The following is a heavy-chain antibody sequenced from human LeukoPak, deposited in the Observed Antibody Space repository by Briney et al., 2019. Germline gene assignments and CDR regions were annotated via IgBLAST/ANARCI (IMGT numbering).Heavy chain of an antibody. CDR2: ISYDGSNI. D-gene: IGHD4-17*01. V-gene: IGHV3-30-3*01. CDR3: ARDLGDGDYRFDY. Sequence: GGSLRLSCAASGFTFSSYAIHWVRQAPGKGLEWVAVISYDGSNIFYADSVKGRFTISRDNSKNMLYLQMNSLRAEDTAVYCCARDLGDGDYRFDYWGQGTLVTVSS. J-gene: IGHJ4*02. CDR1: GFTFSSYA.